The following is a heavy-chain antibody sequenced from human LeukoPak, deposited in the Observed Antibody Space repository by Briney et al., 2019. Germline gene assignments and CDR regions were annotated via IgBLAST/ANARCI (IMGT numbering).Heavy chain of an antibody. CDR1: GGTFSSYA. D-gene: IGHD1-7*01. CDR3: ARDPENWNYAGVDY. J-gene: IGHJ4*02. Sequence: SVKVSCKASGGTFSSYAISWVRQAPGQGLEWMGRIIPILGIANYAQKFQGRVTITADKSTSTAYMELSSLRSEDTAVYYCARDPENWNYAGVDYWGQGTLVTVSS. CDR2: IIPILGIA. V-gene: IGHV1-69*04.